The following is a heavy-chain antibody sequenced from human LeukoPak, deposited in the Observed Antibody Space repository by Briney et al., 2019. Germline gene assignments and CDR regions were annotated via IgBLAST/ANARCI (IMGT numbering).Heavy chain of an antibody. V-gene: IGHV4-59*08. CDR3: ARRPFDAFGI. Sequence: SETLSLTCTVSGGSISSYYWSWIRQPPGKGLEWIGYIYYSGSTNYNPSLKSRVTISVDTSKNQFSLKLSSVTAADTAVYYCARRPFDAFGIWGQGTMVTVSS. CDR2: IYYSGST. CDR1: GGSISSYY. J-gene: IGHJ3*02.